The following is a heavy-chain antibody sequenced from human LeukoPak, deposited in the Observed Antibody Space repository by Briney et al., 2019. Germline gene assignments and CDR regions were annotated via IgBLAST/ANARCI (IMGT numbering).Heavy chain of an antibody. J-gene: IGHJ3*02. CDR2: IYAGGSI. CDR3: AREDRDAFDI. CDR1: GFTVSSNY. V-gene: IGHV3-53*01. Sequence: GGSLRLSCAASGFTVSSNYMSWVRQAPGKGLEWVSVIYAGGSISYTDSVKGRFTISRDNSKNTLYLQMNSLRAEDTAVYYCAREDRDAFDIWGQGTMVTVSS.